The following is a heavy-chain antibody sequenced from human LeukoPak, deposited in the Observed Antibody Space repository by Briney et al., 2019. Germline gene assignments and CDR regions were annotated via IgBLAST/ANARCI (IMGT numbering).Heavy chain of an antibody. CDR1: GGSISSRDYY. V-gene: IGHV4-39*07. D-gene: IGHD3-10*01. J-gene: IGHJ4*02. Sequence: SETLSLTCTVSGGSISSRDYYWDWIRQPPGKGLEWIGSIHYSGRTYFNPSLKSRVTISVDTSKTQFSLELSSVTAADTAVYYCARDWGTMVGSFDDWGQGTLVSVSS. CDR2: IHYSGRT. CDR3: ARDWGTMVGSFDD.